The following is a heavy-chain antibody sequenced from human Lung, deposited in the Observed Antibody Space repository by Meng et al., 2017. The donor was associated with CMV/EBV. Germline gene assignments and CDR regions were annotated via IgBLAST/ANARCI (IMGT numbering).Heavy chain of an antibody. CDR3: VKDTGARIGVAGTALDH. Sequence: GGSXRLXCAASGFKFNDYAMHWVRQVPGKGLEWVSGISWKIGDGYADSVKGRFIISRDNAKNSVYLQMNSVRLEDTALYFCVKDTGARIGVAGTALDHWGQGTVVTVSS. CDR2: ISWKIGD. CDR1: GFKFNDYA. J-gene: IGHJ4*02. D-gene: IGHD6-19*01. V-gene: IGHV3-9*01.